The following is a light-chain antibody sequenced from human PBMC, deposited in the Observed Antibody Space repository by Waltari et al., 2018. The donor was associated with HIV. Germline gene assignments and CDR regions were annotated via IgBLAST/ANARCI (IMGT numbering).Light chain of an antibody. CDR3: QQRSDWPPT. V-gene: IGKV3-11*01. J-gene: IGKJ1*01. CDR2: DAS. Sequence: EIVLTQSPATLSSSPGERATLSCRASQSVGSYLGWYQQKPGQAPRLLIYDASNRATVIPARFSGSVSGTDFTLTISSLEPEDFAVYYCQQRSDWPPTFGQGTKVEIK. CDR1: QSVGSY.